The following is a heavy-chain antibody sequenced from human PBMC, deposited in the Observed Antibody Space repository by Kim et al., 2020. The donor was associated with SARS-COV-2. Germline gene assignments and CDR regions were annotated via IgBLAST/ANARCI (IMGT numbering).Heavy chain of an antibody. Sequence: SETLSLTCTVSGGSISSSSYYWGWIRQPPGKGLEWIGRIYYSGSTYYNPSLKSRVTISVDTSKNQFSLKLSSVTAADTAVYYCARLSPMVRGVFDYWGQGTLVTVSS. V-gene: IGHV4-39*01. J-gene: IGHJ4*02. CDR1: GGSISSSSYY. D-gene: IGHD3-10*01. CDR2: IYYSGST. CDR3: ARLSPMVRGVFDY.